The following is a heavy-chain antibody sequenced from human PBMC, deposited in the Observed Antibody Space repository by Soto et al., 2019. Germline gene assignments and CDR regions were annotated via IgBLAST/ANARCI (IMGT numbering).Heavy chain of an antibody. CDR1: GFTFSSYA. V-gene: IGHV3-30-3*01. CDR3: ARAHRPDMTTVVYYYYYGMDV. CDR2: ISYDGSNK. Sequence: QVQLVESGGGVVQPGRSLRLSCAASGFTFSSYAMHWVRQAPGKGLEWVAVISYDGSNKYYADSVKGRFTISRDNSKNTLYLQMNSLRAEDTAVYYCARAHRPDMTTVVYYYYYGMDVWGQGTTVTVSS. D-gene: IGHD4-17*01. J-gene: IGHJ6*02.